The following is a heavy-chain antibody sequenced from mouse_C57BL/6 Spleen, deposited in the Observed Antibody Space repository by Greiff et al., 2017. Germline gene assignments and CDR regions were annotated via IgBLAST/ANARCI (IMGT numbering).Heavy chain of an antibody. Sequence: EVKLMESEGGLVQPGSSMKLSCTASGFTFSDYYMAWVRQVPEKGLEWVANINYDGSSTYYLDSLKSRFIISRDNAKNILYLQRSSLKSEDTATYYCARGGYYYGVGWYFDVWGTGTTVTVSS. CDR1: GFTFSDYY. J-gene: IGHJ1*03. CDR2: INYDGSST. D-gene: IGHD1-1*01. CDR3: ARGGYYYGVGWYFDV. V-gene: IGHV5-16*01.